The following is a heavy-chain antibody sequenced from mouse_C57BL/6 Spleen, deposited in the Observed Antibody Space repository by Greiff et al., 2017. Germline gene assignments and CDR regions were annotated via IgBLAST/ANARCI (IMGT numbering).Heavy chain of an antibody. V-gene: IGHV3-6*01. J-gene: IGHJ1*03. CDR2: ISYDGSN. CDR3: ARRGYYGSREVDWYFDV. D-gene: IGHD1-1*01. CDR1: GYSITSGYY. Sequence: EVQLVESGPGLVKPSQSLSLTCSVTGYSITSGYYWNWIRQFPGNKLEWMGYISYDGSNNYNPSLKNRISITRDTSKNQFFLKLNSVTTEDTATYYCARRGYYGSREVDWYFDVWGTGTTVTVSS.